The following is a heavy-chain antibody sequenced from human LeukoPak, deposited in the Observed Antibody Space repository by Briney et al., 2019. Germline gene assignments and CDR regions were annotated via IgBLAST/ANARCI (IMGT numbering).Heavy chain of an antibody. CDR3: SKDNQGIVGANDY. D-gene: IGHD1-26*01. J-gene: IGHJ4*01. Sequence: GGSLRLSCAASGFTFSSYGMHWVRQAPGKGLEWVAVISYDGSNKYYADSVKGRFTISRDNSKNTLYLQMNSLRAEDTAVYYCSKDNQGIVGANDYWGQGTLVTGSS. CDR2: ISYDGSNK. CDR1: GFTFSSYG. V-gene: IGHV3-30*18.